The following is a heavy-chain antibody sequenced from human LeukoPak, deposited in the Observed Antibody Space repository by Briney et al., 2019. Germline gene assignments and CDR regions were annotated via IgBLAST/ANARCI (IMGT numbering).Heavy chain of an antibody. CDR2: ISSSGSTI. CDR1: GFTFSDYY. Sequence: GGSLRLSCAASGFTFSDYYMSWIRQAPGKGLEWVSYISSSGSTIYYADSVKGRFTISRDNAKNSLYLQMNSLRAEDTAVYYCARQYSSSWYGDAFDIWGQGTMVTVSS. CDR3: ARQYSSSWYGDAFDI. V-gene: IGHV3-11*04. D-gene: IGHD6-13*01. J-gene: IGHJ3*02.